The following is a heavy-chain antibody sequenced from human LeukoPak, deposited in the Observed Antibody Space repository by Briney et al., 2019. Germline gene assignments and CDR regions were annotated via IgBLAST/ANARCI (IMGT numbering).Heavy chain of an antibody. Sequence: SVKVSCKASGGTLSSYAISWVRQAPGQGPEWMGRIIPILGIANYAQKFQGRVTITADKSTSTAYMELSSLRSEDAAVYYCARSRNKITFGGVIVQSLDYWGQGTLVTVSS. J-gene: IGHJ4*02. D-gene: IGHD3-16*02. CDR1: GGTLSSYA. CDR3: ARSRNKITFGGVIVQSLDY. CDR2: IIPILGIA. V-gene: IGHV1-69*04.